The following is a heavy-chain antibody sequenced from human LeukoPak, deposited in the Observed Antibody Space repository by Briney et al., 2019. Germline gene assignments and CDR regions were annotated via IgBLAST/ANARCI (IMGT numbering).Heavy chain of an antibody. Sequence: SVKVSCKASGGTFSSYAISWVRQAPGQGLEWMGGIIPIFGTANYAQKFQGRVTITTDESTSTAYMELSSLRSEDTAVYYCARGRGDYGGNTRFDYWGQGTLVTVSS. CDR2: IIPIFGTA. D-gene: IGHD4-23*01. CDR3: ARGRGDYGGNTRFDY. V-gene: IGHV1-69*05. CDR1: GGTFSSYA. J-gene: IGHJ4*02.